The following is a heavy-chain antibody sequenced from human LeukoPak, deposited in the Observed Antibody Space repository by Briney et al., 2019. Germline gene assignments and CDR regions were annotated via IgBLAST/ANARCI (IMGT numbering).Heavy chain of an antibody. Sequence: GESLKISCKGSGYSFTSYWISWVRQMPGEGLEWMGRIDPSDSYTNYNPSFQGHVTISADKSISTAYLQWSSLKASDTAMYYWARHGCSSTSCYLGRFDPWGQGTLVTVSS. CDR1: GYSFTSYW. CDR3: ARHGCSSTSCYLGRFDP. CDR2: IDPSDSYT. J-gene: IGHJ5*02. V-gene: IGHV5-10-1*01. D-gene: IGHD2-2*01.